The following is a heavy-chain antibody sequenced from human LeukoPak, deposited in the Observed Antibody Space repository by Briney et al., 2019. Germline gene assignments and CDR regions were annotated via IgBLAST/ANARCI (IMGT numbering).Heavy chain of an antibody. Sequence: PSETLSLTCAVYGGSFSGYYWSWIRQLPGKGLEWIGEINHSGSTNYNPSLKSRVTISVDTSKNQFSLKLSSVTAADTAVYYCARVNYSNYFDYWGQGTLVTVSS. D-gene: IGHD4-11*01. CDR3: ARVNYSNYFDY. CDR2: INHSGST. CDR1: GGSFSGYY. J-gene: IGHJ4*02. V-gene: IGHV4-34*01.